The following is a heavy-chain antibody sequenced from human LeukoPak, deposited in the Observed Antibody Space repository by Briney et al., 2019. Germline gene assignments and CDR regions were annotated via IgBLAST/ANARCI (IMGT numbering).Heavy chain of an antibody. D-gene: IGHD5-18*01. V-gene: IGHV3-7*03. CDR3: AKDKGYNYGYKDYGMDV. CDR1: GFTSSTYW. CDR2: IKQDGSEK. J-gene: IGHJ6*02. Sequence: GGSLRLSCAASGFTSSTYWMSWVRQAPGKGLEWVANIKQDGSEKYYVESVKGRFTISRDNAKNSLYLQMNSLRAEDTALYYCAKDKGYNYGYKDYGMDVWGQGTTVTVSS.